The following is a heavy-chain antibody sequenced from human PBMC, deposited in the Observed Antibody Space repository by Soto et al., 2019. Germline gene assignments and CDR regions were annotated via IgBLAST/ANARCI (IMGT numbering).Heavy chain of an antibody. CDR1: GFTFSSYG. J-gene: IGHJ4*02. CDR3: ARVLDVDTALALGY. CDR2: IWYDGSNK. D-gene: IGHD5-18*01. Sequence: QVQLVESGGGVVQPGRSLRLSCAASGFTFSSYGMHWVRQAPGKGLEWVADIWYDGSNKYYADSVKGRFTISRDNSKHTLYLQMNSLRAEDTAVYYCARVLDVDTALALGYWGQGTLVTVSS. V-gene: IGHV3-33*01.